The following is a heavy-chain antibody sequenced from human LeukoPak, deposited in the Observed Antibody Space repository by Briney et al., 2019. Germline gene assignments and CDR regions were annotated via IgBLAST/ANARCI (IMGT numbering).Heavy chain of an antibody. J-gene: IGHJ3*02. CDR1: GYSITSYW. CDR2: IYPGDSDT. D-gene: IGHD3-22*01. CDR3: ARPPSIRTTYYYDSSAWSTDAFDI. Sequence: PGASLKISCKGSGYSITSYWIGWVRQMPGKGLECVGIIYPGDSDTRHSPYFQGPVTISADTSISTAYLQWSSLKASDTAMYYCARPPSIRTTYYYDSSAWSTDAFDIWGQGTMVTVSS. V-gene: IGHV5-51*01.